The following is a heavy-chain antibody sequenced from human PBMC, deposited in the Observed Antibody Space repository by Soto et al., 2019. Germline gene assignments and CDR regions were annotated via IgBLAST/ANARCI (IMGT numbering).Heavy chain of an antibody. CDR1: GFTFSSYA. Sequence: EVQLLESGGGLVQPGGSLRLSCAASGFTFSSYAMSWVRQAPGKGLEWVSAISGSGGSTYYADSVKGRFTISRDNSKNTLYLQMNSMRAEDTAVYYCAKDREDFWSGYPEYWGQGTLVTVSS. CDR3: AKDREDFWSGYPEY. J-gene: IGHJ4*02. D-gene: IGHD3-3*01. V-gene: IGHV3-23*01. CDR2: ISGSGGST.